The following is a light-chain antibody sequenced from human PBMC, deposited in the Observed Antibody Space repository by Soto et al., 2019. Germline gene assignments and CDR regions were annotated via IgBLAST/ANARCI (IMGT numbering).Light chain of an antibody. V-gene: IGKV1-12*01. CDR2: AAS. Sequence: DIQMTQPAASVSAPVGDRATITCRARQGISSWLACYQQKPGKASKLLIYAASSLQSGVPSRISGSVSGTDLPLTISRLQPEDFATYYCHQANSFLITLGQGTLLQMK. J-gene: IGKJ5*01. CDR1: QGISSW. CDR3: HQANSFLIT.